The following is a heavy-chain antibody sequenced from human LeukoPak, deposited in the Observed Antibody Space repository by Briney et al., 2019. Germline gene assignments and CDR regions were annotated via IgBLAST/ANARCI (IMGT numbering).Heavy chain of an antibody. CDR3: ARAQLLADDAFNI. D-gene: IGHD2-8*02. J-gene: IGHJ3*02. CDR1: GFTLGSYW. Sequence: GGSLRLSCAASGFTLGSYWMQWVRQAPGKGLVWVSRIDGHGTSTSYADSVKGRFTISRDNAKNTLYLQMNSLRAEDTAVYFCARAQLLADDAFNIWGQGTMVTVSS. V-gene: IGHV3-74*01. CDR2: IDGHGTST.